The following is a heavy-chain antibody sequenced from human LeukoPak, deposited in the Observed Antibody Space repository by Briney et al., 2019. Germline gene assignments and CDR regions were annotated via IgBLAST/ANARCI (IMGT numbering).Heavy chain of an antibody. CDR2: ISSSGSTI. D-gene: IGHD3-22*01. J-gene: IGHJ4*02. V-gene: IGHV3-11*04. CDR1: GGSISSSSYY. Sequence: LSLTCTVSGGSISSSSYYWGWIRQAPGKGLEWVSYISSSGSTIYYADSVKGRFTISRDNAKNSLYLQMNSLRAEDTAVYYCARTITMIVVTPLDYWGQGTLVTVSS. CDR3: ARTITMIVVTPLDY.